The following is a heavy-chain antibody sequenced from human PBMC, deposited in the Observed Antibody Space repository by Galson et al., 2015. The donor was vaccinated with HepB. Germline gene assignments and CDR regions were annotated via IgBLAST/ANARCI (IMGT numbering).Heavy chain of an antibody. CDR1: GFTVSSNY. D-gene: IGHD2/OR15-2a*01. V-gene: IGHV3-53*01. CDR3: ARLFASMDDC. J-gene: IGHJ4*02. CDR2: IYSGGRT. Sequence: SLRLSCAVFGFTVSSNYMSWVRQAPGKGLEWVSLIYSGGRTYYSDSVKGRFTISRDNSKNTRYLQMSSLRVEDTAVYFCARLFASMDDCWGQGTLVTVSS.